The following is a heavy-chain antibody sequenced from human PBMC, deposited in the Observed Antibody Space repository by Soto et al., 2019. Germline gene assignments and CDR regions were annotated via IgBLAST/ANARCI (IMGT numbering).Heavy chain of an antibody. Sequence: LRLSCAASGFTFSSYWMSWVRQAPGKGLEWVANIKQDGSEKYYVDSVKGRFTISRDNAKNSLYLQMNSLRAEDTAVYYCARDAVGWSSPLDYWGQGTLGTV. D-gene: IGHD6-19*01. J-gene: IGHJ4*02. CDR1: GFTFSSYW. CDR3: ARDAVGWSSPLDY. V-gene: IGHV3-7*03. CDR2: IKQDGSEK.